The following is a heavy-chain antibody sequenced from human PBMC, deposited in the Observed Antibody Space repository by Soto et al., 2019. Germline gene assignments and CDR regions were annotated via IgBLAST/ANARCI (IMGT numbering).Heavy chain of an antibody. CDR3: AREVGATSGWLDS. D-gene: IGHD1-26*01. Sequence: WVRQTPGKGLEWVSGISASGGLKYYADSVRGRFTVSRDNSKNILYLQMDNMRDEDTALYYCAREVGATSGWLDSWAPGTHVT. J-gene: IGHJ5*01. CDR2: ISASGGLK. V-gene: IGHV3-23*01.